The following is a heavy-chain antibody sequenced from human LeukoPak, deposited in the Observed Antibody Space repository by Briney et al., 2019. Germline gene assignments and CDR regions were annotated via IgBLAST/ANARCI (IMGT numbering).Heavy chain of an antibody. CDR2: ISGSGGST. J-gene: IGHJ5*02. D-gene: IGHD2-15*01. V-gene: IGHV3-23*01. CDR3: ARDRRLGYCSGGSCYDPYQNWFDP. CDR1: GFTFSSYA. Sequence: GSLRLSCAASGFTFSSYAMSWVRQAPGKGLEWVSAISGSGGSTYYADSVKGRFTISRDNAKNSLYLQMNSLRAEDTAVYYCARDRRLGYCSGGSCYDPYQNWFDPWGQGTLVTVSS.